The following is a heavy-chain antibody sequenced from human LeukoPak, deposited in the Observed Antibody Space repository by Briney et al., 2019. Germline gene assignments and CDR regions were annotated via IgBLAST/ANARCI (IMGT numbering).Heavy chain of an antibody. V-gene: IGHV3-48*01. CDR3: ARGSNWGGGDY. J-gene: IGHJ4*02. Sequence: GGSLRLSCAASGFTFSSYSMNWVRQAPGKGLEWVSYISSSSSTIYYADSVKGRFTIFRENAKNSLYLQMNSLRAEDTVVDYCARGSNWGGGDYWGQGTLVTVSS. CDR1: GFTFSSYS. D-gene: IGHD7-27*01. CDR2: ISSSSSTI.